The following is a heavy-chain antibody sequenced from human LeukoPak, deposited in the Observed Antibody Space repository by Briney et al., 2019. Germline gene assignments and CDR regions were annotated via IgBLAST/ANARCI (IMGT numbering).Heavy chain of an antibody. CDR3: ARVPTRAAVAGSLDY. V-gene: IGHV3-7*01. D-gene: IGHD6-19*01. CDR1: GFTFSSYW. J-gene: IGHJ4*02. Sequence: GGSLRLSCAASGFTFSSYWMSWVRQAPGKGLEWVANIKQDGSERYYVGSVKGRFTISRDSAKNSLYLQMNTLRAEDTAVYYCARVPTRAAVAGSLDYWGQGTRVTVSS. CDR2: IKQDGSER.